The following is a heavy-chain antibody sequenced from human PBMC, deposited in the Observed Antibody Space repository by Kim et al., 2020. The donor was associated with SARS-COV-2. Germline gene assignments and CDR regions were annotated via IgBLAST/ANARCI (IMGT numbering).Heavy chain of an antibody. V-gene: IGHV3-66*01. CDR2: IFTDGTT. CDR1: GLTVSSNY. D-gene: IGHD5-12*01. J-gene: IGHJ4*02. Sequence: GGSLRLSCAASGLTVSSNYMSWVRQAPGKGLEWVSVIFTDGTTYYTDSVMGRFIISRDNYKNTLYLDMNDLRAEDTAVYYCARDLIYEVNSGRLDYWVQG. CDR3: ARDLIYEVNSGRLDY.